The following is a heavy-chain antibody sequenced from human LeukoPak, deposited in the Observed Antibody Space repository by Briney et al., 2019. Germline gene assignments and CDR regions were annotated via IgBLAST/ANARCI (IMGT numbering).Heavy chain of an antibody. CDR1: GYTFTSYG. Sequence: ASLKVSCKASGYTFTSYGISWVRQATGQGLEWMGWISAYNGNTNYAKKLQGRVTMTTDTSTSTAYMELRSLRSDDTAVYYCARETRSMVMFDYWGQGTLVTVSS. V-gene: IGHV1-18*01. CDR3: ARETRSMVMFDY. J-gene: IGHJ4*02. D-gene: IGHD2-8*01. CDR2: ISAYNGNT.